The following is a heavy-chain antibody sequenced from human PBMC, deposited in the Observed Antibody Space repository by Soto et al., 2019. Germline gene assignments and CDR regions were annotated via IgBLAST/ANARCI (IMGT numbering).Heavy chain of an antibody. CDR2: ISAYNGNT. CDR1: GYTFTSYG. V-gene: IGHV1-18*01. J-gene: IGHJ4*02. Sequence: ASVKVSCKASGYTFTSYGISWVRQAPGQGLEWMGWISAYNGNTNYAQKLQGRVTMTTDTSTSTAYMELRSLRSDDTAVYYCARDRASSTSWNYFDYWGQGTLVTVS. CDR3: ARDRASSTSWNYFDY. D-gene: IGHD2-2*01.